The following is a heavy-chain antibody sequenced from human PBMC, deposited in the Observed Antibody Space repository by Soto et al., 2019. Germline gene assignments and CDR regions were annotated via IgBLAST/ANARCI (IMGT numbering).Heavy chain of an antibody. CDR2: IIPILGIA. Sequence: QVQLVQSGAEVKKPGSSVKVSCKASGGTFSSYTISWVRQAPGQGLEWMGRIIPILGIANYAQKFQGRVTITADKATSTAYTELSSVRSEDTAVYYCARGYCSGGSCYPPDYWGQGTLVTVSS. CDR1: GGTFSSYT. CDR3: ARGYCSGGSCYPPDY. J-gene: IGHJ4*02. D-gene: IGHD2-15*01. V-gene: IGHV1-69*02.